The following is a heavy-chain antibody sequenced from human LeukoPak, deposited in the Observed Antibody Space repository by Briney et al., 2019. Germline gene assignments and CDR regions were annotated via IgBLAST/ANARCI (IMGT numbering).Heavy chain of an antibody. J-gene: IGHJ4*02. CDR3: AKRDRGYSFGFFDS. Sequence: GGSLRLSCAASGFTFSNYAMSWVRQGPGKGLELLSAITGSGGSTYYIDSMKGRFTISRDNSRNAVDLEMNSLTAEDTAVYYCAKRDRGYSFGFFDSWGQGALVIVS. V-gene: IGHV3-23*01. CDR1: GFTFSNYA. D-gene: IGHD5-18*01. CDR2: ITGSGGST.